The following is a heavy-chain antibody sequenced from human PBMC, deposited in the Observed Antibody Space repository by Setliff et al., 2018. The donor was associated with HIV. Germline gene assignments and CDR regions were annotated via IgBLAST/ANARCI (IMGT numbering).Heavy chain of an antibody. Sequence: TLSLTCTVSGDSISTGDYYWAWIRHYPGKGLEWIGYIFYKGSTFYNPSLKSRVSISVLRSTDQFFLRLNSVTAADTAVYYCVRTNYYYYYMDVWGKGTTVTVSS. CDR3: VRTNYYYYYMDV. V-gene: IGHV4-31*03. CDR1: GDSISTGDYY. CDR2: IFYKGST. J-gene: IGHJ6*03.